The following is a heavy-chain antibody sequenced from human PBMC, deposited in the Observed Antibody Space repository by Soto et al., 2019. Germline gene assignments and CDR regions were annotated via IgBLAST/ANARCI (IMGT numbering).Heavy chain of an antibody. CDR3: TTAPLYDSSGYYELDY. V-gene: IGHV3-15*07. Sequence: GGSMRLSCAASGLTVSNAWMNWVRQAPGKGLEWVGRIKSKTDGGTTDYAAPVKGRFTISRDDSKNTMYLQMDSLKTEDTAVYYCTTAPLYDSSGYYELDYWGQGTLVTVSS. CDR2: IKSKTDGGTT. J-gene: IGHJ4*02. CDR1: GLTVSNAW. D-gene: IGHD3-22*01.